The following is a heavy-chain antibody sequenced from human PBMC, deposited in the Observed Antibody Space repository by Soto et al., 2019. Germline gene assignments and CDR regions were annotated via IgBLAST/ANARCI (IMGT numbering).Heavy chain of an antibody. CDR3: AREYTYGSNLFDC. D-gene: IGHD5-18*01. CDR1: GGSISSAAYY. CDR2: ISHSGST. J-gene: IGHJ4*02. V-gene: IGHV4-31*03. Sequence: SETXSLTCTVSGGSISSAAYYWSWIRQHPGKGLEWIGYISHSGSTYYTPSLKSRVIISADTSKNQFSVNLTSVTAADTAVYYCAREYTYGSNLFDCWGQGALVTVSS.